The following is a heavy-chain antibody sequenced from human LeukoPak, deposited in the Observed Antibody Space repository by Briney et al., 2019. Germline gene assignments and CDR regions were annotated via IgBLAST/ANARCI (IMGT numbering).Heavy chain of an antibody. CDR1: GYTFTGYY. D-gene: IGHD2-21*02. J-gene: IGHJ4*02. CDR3: ARRSCGGDCYKAHFDY. V-gene: IGHV1-2*02. CDR2: INPSSGGT. Sequence: ASVKVSCKASGYTFTGYYMHWVRQAPGQGLEWMGWINPSSGGTNYAQKFQGRVTMTRDTSISTAYMELSRLRSDDTAVYYCARRSCGGDCYKAHFDYWGQGTLVTVSS.